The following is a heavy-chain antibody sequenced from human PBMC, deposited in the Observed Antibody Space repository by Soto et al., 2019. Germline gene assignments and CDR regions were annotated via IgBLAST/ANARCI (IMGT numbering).Heavy chain of an antibody. D-gene: IGHD3-3*01. V-gene: IGHV4-39*01. J-gene: IGHJ6*02. CDR3: ARPAFDFWSSYPGYGMAF. CDR2: IYYSGST. Sequence: QLQLQESGPGLVKPSETLSLTCTVSGGSISSSSYYWGWIRQPPGKGLEWIGSIYYSGSTYYNPSLMRRVTIFVGTSMNQFSLKLSSVTAADTAVSYCARPAFDFWSSYPGYGMAFWGQGTTVTVSS. CDR1: GGSISSSSYY.